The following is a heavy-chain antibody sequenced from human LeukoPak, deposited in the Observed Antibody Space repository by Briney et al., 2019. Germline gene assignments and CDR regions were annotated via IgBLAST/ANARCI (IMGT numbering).Heavy chain of an antibody. D-gene: IGHD3-22*01. CDR2: ISSSSSYI. J-gene: IGHJ4*02. V-gene: IGHV3-21*01. CDR1: GFTFSSYS. CDR3: ARDGGRDYYDSSGSPDY. Sequence: GGSLRLSCAASGFTFSSYSMNWVRQAPGKGLEWVSSISSSSSYIYYADSVKGRFTISRDNAKNSLYLQMNSLRAEDTAVYYCARDGGRDYYDSSGSPDYWGQGTLVTVSS.